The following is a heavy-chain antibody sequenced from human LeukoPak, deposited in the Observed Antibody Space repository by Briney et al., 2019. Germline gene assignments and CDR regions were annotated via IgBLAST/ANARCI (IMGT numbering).Heavy chain of an antibody. D-gene: IGHD1-1*01. CDR3: ARGTYWSPLDFDY. CDR2: LSSGSSSFI. Sequence: GGSPRLSCAASEFTFSTYHMHWVRQAPGKGLEWVSSLSSGSSSFIYYADSVKGRFTISRDNAKNSLYLQMNSLRADDTAVYYCARGTYWSPLDFDYWGQGTLVTVSS. CDR1: EFTFSTYH. J-gene: IGHJ4*02. V-gene: IGHV3-21*01.